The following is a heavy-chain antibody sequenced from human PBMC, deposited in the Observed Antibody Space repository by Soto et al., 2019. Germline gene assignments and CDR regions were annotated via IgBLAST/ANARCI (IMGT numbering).Heavy chain of an antibody. D-gene: IGHD6-13*01. J-gene: IGHJ3*01. V-gene: IGHV3-48*01. Sequence: GGSLRLSCAASGFTFSSYSMNWVRQAPGKGLEWVSYISSSSSTIYYADSVKGRFTISRDNAKNSLYLQMNSLRAEDTAVYYCAGGYSSSSGKNAFDFWGKGTMVTVSS. CDR3: AGGYSSSSGKNAFDF. CDR2: ISSSSSTI. CDR1: GFTFSSYS.